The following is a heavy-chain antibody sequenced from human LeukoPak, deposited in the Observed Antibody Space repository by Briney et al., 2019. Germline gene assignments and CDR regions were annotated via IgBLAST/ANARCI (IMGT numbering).Heavy chain of an antibody. J-gene: IGHJ4*02. CDR3: AKDMYGSGSYFFDY. Sequence: PGGSLRLSCAASGFTFDDYAMHWVRQAPGKGLEWVSAITWSGGRIDYADSVKGRFIISRDNVKNSLYLQMNSLRAEDTALYYCAKDMYGSGSYFFDYWGQGTLVTVSS. D-gene: IGHD1-26*01. CDR2: ITWSGGRI. CDR1: GFTFDDYA. V-gene: IGHV3-9*01.